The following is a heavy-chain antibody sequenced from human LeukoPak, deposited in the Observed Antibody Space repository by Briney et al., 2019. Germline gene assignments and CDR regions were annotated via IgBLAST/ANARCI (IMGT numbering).Heavy chain of an antibody. CDR3: ARHGAGGSARYFPFDY. Sequence: GESLKISCKASGNRFTDYWIGWVRQMPGKGLEWMGIVIPGDSETRNNPSFQGQVTISVDKSISTAYLQWSRLKSSDTAMYYCARHGAGGSARYFPFDYWGQGTLVTVSS. J-gene: IGHJ4*02. V-gene: IGHV5-51*01. CDR2: VIPGDSET. CDR1: GNRFTDYW. D-gene: IGHD3-10*01.